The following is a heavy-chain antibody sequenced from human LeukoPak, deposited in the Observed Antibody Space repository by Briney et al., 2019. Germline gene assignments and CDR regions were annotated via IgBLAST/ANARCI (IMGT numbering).Heavy chain of an antibody. J-gene: IGHJ4*02. CDR1: GGSISSGSYY. D-gene: IGHD5-24*01. CDR3: ARDFSGDGYNYAVDY. Sequence: SETLSLTCTVSGGSISSGSYYWSWIRQPAGKGLEWIGRIYTSGSTNYNPSLKSRVTISVDTSKNQFSLKLSSVTAADTAVYYCARDFSGDGYNYAVDYWGQGTLVTVSS. CDR2: IYTSGST. V-gene: IGHV4-61*02.